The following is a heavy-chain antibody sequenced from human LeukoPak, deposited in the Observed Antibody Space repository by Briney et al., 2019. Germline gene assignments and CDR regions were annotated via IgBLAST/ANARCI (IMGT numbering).Heavy chain of an antibody. CDR3: ARDVNPTRYSSSWLFDY. J-gene: IGHJ4*02. D-gene: IGHD6-13*01. Sequence: ASVKVSCKASAYTFTSYYMHWVRQAPGQGLEWMGIINPSGGSTSYAQKFQGRVTMTRDTSTSTVYMELSSLRSEDTAVYYCARDVNPTRYSSSWLFDYWGQGTLVTVSS. CDR2: INPSGGST. V-gene: IGHV1-46*01. CDR1: AYTFTSYY.